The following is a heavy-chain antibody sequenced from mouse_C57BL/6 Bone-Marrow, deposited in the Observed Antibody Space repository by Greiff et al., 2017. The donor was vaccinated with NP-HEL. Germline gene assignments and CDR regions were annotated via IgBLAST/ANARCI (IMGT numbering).Heavy chain of an antibody. V-gene: IGHV2-2*01. Sequence: VKLMESGPGLVQPSQSLSITCTVSGFSLTSYGVHWVRQSPGKGLEWLGVIWSGGSTDYNAAFISRLSISKDNSKSQVFFKMNSLQADDTAIYYCARNERYYYGSSYVWFAYWGQGTLVTVSA. CDR1: GFSLTSYG. CDR3: ARNERYYYGSSYVWFAY. D-gene: IGHD1-1*01. CDR2: IWSGGST. J-gene: IGHJ3*01.